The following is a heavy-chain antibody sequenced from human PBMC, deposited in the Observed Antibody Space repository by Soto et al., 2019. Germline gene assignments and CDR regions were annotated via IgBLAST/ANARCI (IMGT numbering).Heavy chain of an antibody. D-gene: IGHD3-10*01. CDR1: GFTFSSYW. J-gene: IGHJ6*02. Sequence: GGSLRLSCAASGFTFSSYWMHWVRQAPGKGLVWVSRINSDGSSTSYADSVKGRFTISRDNAKNTLYLQMNSLRAEDTAVYYCARLRYYYGSGSLTPYYYYYGMDVWGQGTTVTVSS. CDR3: ARLRYYYGSGSLTPYYYYYGMDV. CDR2: INSDGSST. V-gene: IGHV3-74*01.